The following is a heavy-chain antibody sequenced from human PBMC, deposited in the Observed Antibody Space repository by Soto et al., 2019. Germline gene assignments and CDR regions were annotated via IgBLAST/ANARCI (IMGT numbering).Heavy chain of an antibody. J-gene: IGHJ3*02. CDR2: MNPNSGNT. V-gene: IGHV1-8*01. Sequence: ASVKVSCKASGYTFTSYDINWVRQATGQGLEWLGWMNPNSGNTGYAQKFQGRVTMTRNTSISTAYMELSSLRSDDTAVYYCASTHSYYFDTSGLDAFDIWGQGTMVTVSS. CDR1: GYTFTSYD. CDR3: ASTHSYYFDTSGLDAFDI. D-gene: IGHD3-22*01.